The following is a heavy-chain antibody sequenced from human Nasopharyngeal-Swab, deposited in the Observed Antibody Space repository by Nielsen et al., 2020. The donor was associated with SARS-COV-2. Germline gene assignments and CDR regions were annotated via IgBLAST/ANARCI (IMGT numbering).Heavy chain of an antibody. D-gene: IGHD2-2*01. J-gene: IGHJ4*02. Sequence: GESLKISCAASGFTFSSYRMNWVRQAPGKGLEWVSSISSSSSYIFYADSVKGRFTISRDNAKSSLYLQMNSLRAEDTAMYYCARDPPHFQPLYYCDYWGQGTLVTVSS. CDR2: ISSSSSYI. CDR3: ARDPPHFQPLYYCDY. CDR1: GFTFSSYR. V-gene: IGHV3-21*01.